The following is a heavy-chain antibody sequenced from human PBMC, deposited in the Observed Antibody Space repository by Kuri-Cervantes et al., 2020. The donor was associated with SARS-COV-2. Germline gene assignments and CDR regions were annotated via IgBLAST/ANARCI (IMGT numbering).Heavy chain of an antibody. J-gene: IGHJ4*02. CDR3: ARSTTGFTAMVTDYFDY. Sequence: SGPTLVKPTQTLTLTCTFSGFSLSTSGMRVSWIRQPPGKALEWLARIDWDDDKFYSTSLKTRLTISKDNSKNQVVLTMTNMDPVDTATYYCARSTTGFTAMVTDYFDYWGQGTLVTVSS. CDR1: GFSLSTSGMR. CDR2: IDWDDDK. D-gene: IGHD5-18*01. V-gene: IGHV2-70*04.